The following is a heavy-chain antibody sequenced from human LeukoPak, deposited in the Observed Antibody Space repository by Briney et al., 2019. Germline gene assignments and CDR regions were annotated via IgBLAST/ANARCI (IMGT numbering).Heavy chain of an antibody. CDR2: IYYSGST. CDR1: GGSISSYY. J-gene: IGHJ4*02. CDR3: ARERGDSDY. Sequence: SETLSLTCTVSGGSISSYYWSWIRQPPGKGLEWIGYIYYSGSTNYNPSLKSRVTISVDTSKNQFSLKLSSVTAADTAVYYCARERGDSDYWGQGTLVTVSS. V-gene: IGHV4-59*12. D-gene: IGHD4-17*01.